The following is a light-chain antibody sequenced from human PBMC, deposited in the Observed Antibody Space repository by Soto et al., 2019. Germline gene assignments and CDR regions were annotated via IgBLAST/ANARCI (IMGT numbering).Light chain of an antibody. CDR1: QSISSY. CDR3: QQSYSTPWT. J-gene: IGKJ2*02. V-gene: IGKV1-39*01. CDR2: AAS. Sequence: DIQMTQSPSSLSASVGDRVTITCRASQSISSYLNWYQQKPGKAHKLLIYAASSLQSGVPSRFSGSGSGTDFPLTISSLQPEDFATYYCQQSYSTPWTFGQGTKLEIK.